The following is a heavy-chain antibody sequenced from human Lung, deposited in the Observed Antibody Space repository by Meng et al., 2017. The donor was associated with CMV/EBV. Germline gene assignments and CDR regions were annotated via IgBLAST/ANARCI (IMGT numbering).Heavy chain of an antibody. CDR1: GFTFSSSW. CDR3: ARELFCGGDCYGDY. CDR2: INGDGSST. J-gene: IGHJ4*02. Sequence: ASGFTFSSSWMHWVRQLPGKGLEWVSRINGDGSSTNYADSVKGRFTISRDNAKNTLYLLMDSLRAEDTAVYSCARELFCGGDCYGDYWGQGTLVTVSS. D-gene: IGHD2-21*01. V-gene: IGHV3-74*01.